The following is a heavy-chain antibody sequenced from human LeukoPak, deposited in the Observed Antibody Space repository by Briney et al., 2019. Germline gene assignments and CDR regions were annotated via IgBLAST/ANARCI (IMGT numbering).Heavy chain of an antibody. CDR3: ASGRGYSYGYYYYYYMDV. CDR1: GGSFSGYY. CDR2: INHSGST. V-gene: IGHV4-34*01. Sequence: SETLSLTCAVYGGSFSGYYWSWIRQPPGKGLEWIWEINHSGSTNYNPSLKSRVTISVDTSKNQFSLKLSSVTSADTAVYYCASGRGYSYGYYYYYYMDVWGKGTTVTVSS. J-gene: IGHJ6*03. D-gene: IGHD5-18*01.